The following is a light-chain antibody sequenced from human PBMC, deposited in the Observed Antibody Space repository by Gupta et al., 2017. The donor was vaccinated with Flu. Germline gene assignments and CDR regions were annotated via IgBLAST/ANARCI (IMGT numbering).Light chain of an antibody. CDR1: QSVSTW. J-gene: IGKJ1*01. Sequence: DIQMTQSPYTLSASVGDRVTITCRASQSVSTWLAWYQQKPGKAPKLLIYKASSLESGGPSRFSGSGAGKGFTLTISRLQPDDFATYYCQQYNDYSPETFGQGTKVEV. V-gene: IGKV1-5*03. CDR3: QQYNDYSPET. CDR2: KAS.